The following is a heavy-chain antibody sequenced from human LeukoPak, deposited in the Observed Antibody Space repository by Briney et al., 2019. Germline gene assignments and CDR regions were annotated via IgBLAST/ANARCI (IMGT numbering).Heavy chain of an antibody. CDR1: GFTFSSYT. J-gene: IGHJ4*02. CDR2: ISGTSGYI. CDR3: AGDVYGDYATDF. D-gene: IGHD4-17*01. Sequence: PGGSVRLSCAASGFTFSSYTMNWVRQAPGKGRGWVSSISGTSGYIYYADSVKGRFTISRDNAKKSLYLQMNSLGADDTAVYYCAGDVYGDYATDFWGQGTLVTVSS. V-gene: IGHV3-21*01.